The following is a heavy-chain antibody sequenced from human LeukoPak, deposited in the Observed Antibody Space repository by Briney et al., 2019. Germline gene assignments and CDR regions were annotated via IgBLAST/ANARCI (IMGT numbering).Heavy chain of an antibody. CDR2: ISGSGGST. CDR3: AKEEYSTRYYYYGMDV. J-gene: IGHJ6*02. CDR1: GFTLSSYA. Sequence: GGSLRLSCAASGFTLSSYAMSWVRQAPGKGLEWVSAISGSGGSTYYADSVKGRFTISRDNSKNTLYLQMNSLRAEDTAVYYCAKEEYSTRYYYYGMDVWGQGTTVTVSS. V-gene: IGHV3-23*01. D-gene: IGHD2-2*01.